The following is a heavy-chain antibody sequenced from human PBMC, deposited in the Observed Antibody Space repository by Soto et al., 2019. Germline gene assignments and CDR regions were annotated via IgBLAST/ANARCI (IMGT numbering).Heavy chain of an antibody. V-gene: IGHV1-69*13. Sequence: SVKVSCKASGGTFSSYIISWVRQAPGQGLEWMAEIIPIFGTTNYAQKFQGRVTVTADESTRTAYMDLSSLRSEDTAVYYCARDRVLPGATPHWFDPWGQGTLVTVSS. CDR3: ARDRVLPGATPHWFDP. CDR2: IIPIFGTT. CDR1: GGTFSSYI. J-gene: IGHJ5*02. D-gene: IGHD2-2*01.